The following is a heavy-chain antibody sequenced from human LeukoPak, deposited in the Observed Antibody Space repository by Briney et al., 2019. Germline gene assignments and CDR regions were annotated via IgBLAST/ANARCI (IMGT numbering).Heavy chain of an antibody. J-gene: IGHJ4*02. Sequence: TSETLSLTCTVSGGSVSSSYWSWIRQPPGKGLEWIGYIFYNGGTQYSPSLSSRVTISVDTSKNQFSLKLSSVTAADTAVYYCARVYSSAWYLDYWGQGALVTVSS. V-gene: IGHV4-59*02. D-gene: IGHD6-19*01. CDR2: IFYNGGT. CDR1: GGSVSSSY. CDR3: ARVYSSAWYLDY.